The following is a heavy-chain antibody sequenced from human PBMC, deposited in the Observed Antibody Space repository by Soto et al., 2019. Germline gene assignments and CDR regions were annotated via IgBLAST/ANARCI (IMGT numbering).Heavy chain of an antibody. D-gene: IGHD3-10*01. V-gene: IGHV1-69*08. CDR2: IIPILGIA. Sequence: QVQLVQSGAEVKKPGSSVKVSCKASGGTFSSYTISWVRQAPGQGLEWMGRIIPILGIANYAQKFQGRVTITADKSTSTAYMELSSLRSEDTAVYYCARERRGDYYGSGSILFDPWGQGTLVTVSS. J-gene: IGHJ5*02. CDR3: ARERRGDYYGSGSILFDP. CDR1: GGTFSSYT.